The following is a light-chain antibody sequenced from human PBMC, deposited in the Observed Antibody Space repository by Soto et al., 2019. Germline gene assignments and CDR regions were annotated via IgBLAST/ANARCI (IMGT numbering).Light chain of an antibody. CDR1: SGHSSYA. CDR3: QTWGTGTQGV. CDR2: LNSDGSH. V-gene: IGLV4-69*01. J-gene: IGLJ1*01. Sequence: QSVLTQSPSASLGASVTLTCTLSSGHSSYAIAWHQQHPEKGPRYLMKLNSDGSHTKGDGIPDRFSGSSSGAERYLTISSLQSEDEADYYCQTWGTGTQGVFGTGTKVTVL.